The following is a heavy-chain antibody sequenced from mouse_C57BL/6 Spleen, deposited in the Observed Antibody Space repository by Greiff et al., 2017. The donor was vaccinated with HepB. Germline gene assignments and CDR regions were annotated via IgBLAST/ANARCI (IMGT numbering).Heavy chain of an antibody. CDR2: IYPGSGST. D-gene: IGHD3-2*02. CDR1: GYTFTSYW. V-gene: IGHV1-55*01. J-gene: IGHJ3*01. Sequence: QVQLQQPGAELVKPGASVKMSCKASGYTFTSYWITWVKQRPGQGLEWIGDIYPGSGSTNYNEKFKSKATLTVDTSSSTAYMQLSSLTSEDSAVYYCARDGARGAQATSYWGQGTLVTVSA. CDR3: ARDGARGAQATSY.